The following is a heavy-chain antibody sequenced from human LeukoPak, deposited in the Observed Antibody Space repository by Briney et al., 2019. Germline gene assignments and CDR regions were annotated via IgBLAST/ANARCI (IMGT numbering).Heavy chain of an antibody. CDR3: AIQLGTSSDYYYYSMYI. D-gene: IGHD6-6*01. V-gene: IGHV5-51*01. CDR2: IYPGDSDT. J-gene: IGHJ6*03. CDR1: GYTFASYW. Sequence: GESLKISCKGSGYTFASYWIGWVRQMPGKGLEWMGIIYPGDSDTRYSPPFQGQVTISADKSISTAYLQWSTLKASHTAMYYRAIQLGTSSDYYYYSMYIWGRGTTVTVSS.